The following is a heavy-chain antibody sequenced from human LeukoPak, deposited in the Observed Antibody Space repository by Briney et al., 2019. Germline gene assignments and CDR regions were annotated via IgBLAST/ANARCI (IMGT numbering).Heavy chain of an antibody. CDR1: GYTFTGYY. CDR2: INPNSGGT. CDR3: ASGVVVAAYFDY. D-gene: IGHD2-15*01. J-gene: IGHJ4*02. V-gene: IGHV1-2*02. Sequence: GASVKVSCKASGYTFTGYYMHWVRQAPGQGLEWMGWINPNSGGTNYAQKFQGRVTMTRYTSISTAYMELIRLRSDGAAVYYCASGVVVAAYFDYWGQGTLVTVSS.